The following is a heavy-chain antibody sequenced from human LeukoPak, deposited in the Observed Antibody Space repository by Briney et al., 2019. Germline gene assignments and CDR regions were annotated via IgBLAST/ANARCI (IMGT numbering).Heavy chain of an antibody. V-gene: IGHV3-7*01. J-gene: IGHJ4*02. CDR1: GITFDTYW. CDR3: ATDVD. CDR2: IKEDGSEK. Sequence: GGSQRLSCSCAASGITFDTYWMHWVRQSPGKGLEWVAAIKEDGSEKYYVDSVKGRFTISRDKAKNSLHLQLNSLRAEDTAVYYCATDVDWGQGTLVTVSS.